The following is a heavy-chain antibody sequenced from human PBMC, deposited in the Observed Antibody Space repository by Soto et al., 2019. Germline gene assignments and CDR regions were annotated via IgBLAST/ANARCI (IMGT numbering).Heavy chain of an antibody. D-gene: IGHD2-15*01. CDR2: INPNSGGT. V-gene: IGHV1-2*04. CDR3: EREGGEADIRYYGMDV. CDR1: GYTFTGYY. Sequence: ASVKVSCKASGYTFTGYYMHWVRQAPGQGLEWMGWINPNSGGTNYAQKFQGWVTMTRDTSISTAYMELSRLRSDDTAVYYCEREGGEADIRYYGMDVWGQGNTVTVSS. J-gene: IGHJ6*02.